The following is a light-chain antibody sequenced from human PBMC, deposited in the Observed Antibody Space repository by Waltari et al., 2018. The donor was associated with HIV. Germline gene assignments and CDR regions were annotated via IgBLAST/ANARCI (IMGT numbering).Light chain of an antibody. CDR2: AIS. CDR1: SSAIGSFNR. V-gene: IGLV2-14*02. CDR3: SSYASTSTPVL. Sequence: QSALTQPASVSGSPGQSITISCTGTSSAIGSFNRLSWYQQHPGKAPKLIIYAISNRPSGIADRFSGSKSGNTASLTISGLQADDEALFYCSSYASTSTPVLFGGGTQLTVL. J-gene: IGLJ2*01.